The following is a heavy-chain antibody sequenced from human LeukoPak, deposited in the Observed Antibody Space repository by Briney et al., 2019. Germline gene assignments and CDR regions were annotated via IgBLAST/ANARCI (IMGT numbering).Heavy chain of an antibody. CDR3: ARDPWGGYSY. J-gene: IGHJ4*02. V-gene: IGHV3-23*01. Sequence: PGGSLRLSCAASGFTFSNVAMSWVRQAPGMGLEWVSAIRSNGETAYNVASVKGRFSISRDKARQTVYLQMNSLRVEDTAIYYCARDPWGGYSYWGQGILVIVSS. D-gene: IGHD5-12*01. CDR1: GFTFSNVA. CDR2: IRSNGETA.